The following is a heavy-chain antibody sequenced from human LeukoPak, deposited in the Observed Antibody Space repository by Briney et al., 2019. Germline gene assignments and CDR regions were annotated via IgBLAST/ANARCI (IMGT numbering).Heavy chain of an antibody. J-gene: IGHJ6*03. Sequence: PPETLSLTCAVSGASISVSGYYLGWSRQPPGKGLEWIGKIYYTGITYYNAALQSRVTISIDTSKNQFSLRLNSVTAADTAVYYCARVEGSGSYYYYYYMDVWGKGTTVTVSS. CDR2: IYYTGIT. CDR3: ARVEGSGSYYYYYYMDV. V-gene: IGHV4-39*07. CDR1: GASISVSGYY. D-gene: IGHD1-26*01.